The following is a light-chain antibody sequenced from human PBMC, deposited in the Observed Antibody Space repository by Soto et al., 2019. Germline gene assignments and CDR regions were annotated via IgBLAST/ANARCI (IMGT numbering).Light chain of an antibody. CDR3: VSYTASASYV. J-gene: IGLJ1*01. Sequence: QSVLTQPASVSGSPGQSITISCTGTSSDIGDYTHVSWYQQHPGKAPKLIIYEVSDRPSGVSNRFSGSKSGNTASLTISHLQAEDDADYYCVSYTASASYVFGTGTKLTVL. CDR1: SSDIGDYTH. V-gene: IGLV2-14*01. CDR2: EVS.